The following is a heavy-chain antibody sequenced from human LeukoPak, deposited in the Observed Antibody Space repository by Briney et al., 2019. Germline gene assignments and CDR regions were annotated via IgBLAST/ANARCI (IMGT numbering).Heavy chain of an antibody. D-gene: IGHD2-15*01. J-gene: IGHJ6*04. CDR1: GFTFSSYA. V-gene: IGHV3-23*01. CDR3: ARDRSHCSGGSCYYYGMDV. CDR2: ISGSGGST. Sequence: PGASLRLSCAASGFTFSSYAMSWVRQAPGKGLEWVSAISGSGGSTYHADSVKGRFTISRDNSKNTLYLQMNSLRAEDTAVYYCARDRSHCSGGSCYYYGMDVWGKGTTVTVSS.